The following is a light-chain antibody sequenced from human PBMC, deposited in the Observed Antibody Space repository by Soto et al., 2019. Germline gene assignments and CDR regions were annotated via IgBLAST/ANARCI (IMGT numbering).Light chain of an antibody. CDR1: SSNIGTNS. Sequence: QSVLTQPPSASGTPGQRVTISCSGSSSNIGTNSINWYQQVPGTAPKLLMYSNDQRPSGVPDRFSGSKSGTSASLAISGLQSDDEADYYCVALDDSLDGPVFGGGTKVTVL. CDR3: VALDDSLDGPV. J-gene: IGLJ2*01. CDR2: SND. V-gene: IGLV1-44*01.